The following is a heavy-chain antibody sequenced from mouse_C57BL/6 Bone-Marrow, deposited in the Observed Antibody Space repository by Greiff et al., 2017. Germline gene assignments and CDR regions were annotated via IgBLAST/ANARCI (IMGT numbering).Heavy chain of an antibody. CDR1: GYTFTSYW. V-gene: IGHV1-7*01. Sequence: QVQLKQPGAELVKPGASVKLSCKASGYTFTSYWMHWVKQRPGQGLDWIGYINPSSGYTKYNQKFKDKATVTADKSSSTAYMQLSSLTYEDSAVYYGARNYYGSSYNYWGQGTTLTVSS. CDR2: INPSSGYT. CDR3: ARNYYGSSYNY. J-gene: IGHJ2*01. D-gene: IGHD1-1*01.